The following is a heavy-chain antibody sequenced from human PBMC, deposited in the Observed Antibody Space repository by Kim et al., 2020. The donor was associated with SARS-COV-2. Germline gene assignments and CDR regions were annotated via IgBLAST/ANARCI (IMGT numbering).Heavy chain of an antibody. CDR2: FDPEDGET. Sequence: ASVKVSCKVSGYTLTELSMHWVRQAPAKGLEWMGGFDPEDGETIYAQKFQGRVTMTEDTSTDTPYMELSSLRSEDTAVYYCATLDSSGYYKEYYFDYWGQGTLVTVSS. CDR3: ATLDSSGYYKEYYFDY. V-gene: IGHV1-24*01. CDR1: GYTLTELS. J-gene: IGHJ4*02. D-gene: IGHD3-22*01.